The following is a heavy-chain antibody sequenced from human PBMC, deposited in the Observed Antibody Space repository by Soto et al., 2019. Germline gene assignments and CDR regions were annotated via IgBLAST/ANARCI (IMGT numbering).Heavy chain of an antibody. V-gene: IGHV1-18*04. J-gene: IGHJ4*02. Sequence: QIQLVQSGAEVKKPGASVRVSCETSGYTFVSYGISWVRQAPGQGLEWMGWISPYNGNTNYAEKCNDRVTLTTDTSTDTAFLDLRSLTSDDNAVDCCARDQYYFDSSGYYDFWGQGTLVTVSS. CDR2: ISPYNGNT. D-gene: IGHD3-22*01. CDR3: ARDQYYFDSSGYYDF. CDR1: GYTFVSYG.